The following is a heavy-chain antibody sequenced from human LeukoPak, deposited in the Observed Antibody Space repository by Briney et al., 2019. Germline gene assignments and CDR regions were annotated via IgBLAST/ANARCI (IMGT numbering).Heavy chain of an antibody. D-gene: IGHD2-2*01. CDR2: IKQDGSEK. Sequence: PGGSLRLSCVASGFSFNNYRMTWVRQAPGKGLEWVANIKQDGSEKQYVDSVKGRFAISRDNAKNSLYLQMNSLRAEDTAVYYCARASSDYWGQGTLVTVSS. J-gene: IGHJ4*02. CDR3: ARASSDY. V-gene: IGHV3-7*01. CDR1: GFSFNNYR.